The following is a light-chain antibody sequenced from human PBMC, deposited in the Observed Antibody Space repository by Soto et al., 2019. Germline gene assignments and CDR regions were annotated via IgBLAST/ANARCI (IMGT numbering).Light chain of an antibody. J-gene: IGLJ2*01. Sequence: QSVLTQPPSASGTPGQRVTISCSGSSSNIGSNTVNWYQQLPGTAPKLLIYSNSQRPSGVPGRFSGSKSGTSASLAISGLETEDEADYYCAALDDSLNGVVFGGGTKLTVL. CDR2: SNS. CDR1: SSNIGSNT. V-gene: IGLV1-44*01. CDR3: AALDDSLNGVV.